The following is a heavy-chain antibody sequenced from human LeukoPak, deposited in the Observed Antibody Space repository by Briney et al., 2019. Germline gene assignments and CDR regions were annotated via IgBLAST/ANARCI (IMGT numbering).Heavy chain of an antibody. CDR2: ISGYNGNT. D-gene: IGHD3-22*01. CDR3: ARSARRTYYYDSRGIYHDWLDP. V-gene: IGHV1-18*01. CDR1: GYTFTNYG. J-gene: IGHJ5*02. Sequence: ASVKVSCKASGYTFTNYGVSWVRQAPGQGLEWMGWISGYNGNTNYAQKFQGRVTMTTDTSTSTAYMELRSLRSDDTAVYYCARSARRTYYYDSRGIYHDWLDPWGQGTLVTVSS.